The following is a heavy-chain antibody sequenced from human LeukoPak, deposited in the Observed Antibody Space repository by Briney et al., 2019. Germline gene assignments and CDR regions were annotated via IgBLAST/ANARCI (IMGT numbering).Heavy chain of an antibody. CDR3: TKEKGRIQLW. J-gene: IGHJ4*02. D-gene: IGHD5-18*01. V-gene: IGHV3-7*03. CDR2: IKQDETEK. CDR1: GFTFSNFW. Sequence: GGSLRLSCTASGFTFSNFWMGWVRQAPGKGLEWVANIKQDETEKFYLGSVKGRFTISRDNAKNSLYLQMNSLRAEDTAIYYCTKEKGRIQLWWGQGTLVTVSS.